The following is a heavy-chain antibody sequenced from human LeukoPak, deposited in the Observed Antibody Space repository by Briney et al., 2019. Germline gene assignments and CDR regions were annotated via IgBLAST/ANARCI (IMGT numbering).Heavy chain of an antibody. CDR1: GGSITSGRYF. V-gene: IGHV4-61*02. CDR3: ARDRKVNWFDP. Sequence: SETLSLTCTVSGGSITSGRYFWSWIRQPAGKGLEWIGRIYNSDTTNYNPSLKSRVTISVDTSKNQFSLKLSSVTAADTAVYYCARDRKVNWFDPWGQGTLVTVSS. CDR2: IYNSDTT. J-gene: IGHJ5*02.